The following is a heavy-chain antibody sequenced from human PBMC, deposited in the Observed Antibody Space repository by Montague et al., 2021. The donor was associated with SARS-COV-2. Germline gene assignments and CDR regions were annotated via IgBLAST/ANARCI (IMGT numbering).Heavy chain of an antibody. CDR1: GASITTYY. D-gene: IGHD3-10*01. V-gene: IGHV4-4*07. CDR2: IHTSGNT. J-gene: IGHJ5*02. CDR3: AREATSWFGELMGVWFDP. Sequence: SETLSLTCTVSGASITTYYWSWIRRSAGKGLEWIGRIHTSGNTNYNPTLRCRVTMSVDTSKNQFSLKLNSVTAADTAVYYCAREATSWFGELMGVWFDPWGQGTLVTVSS.